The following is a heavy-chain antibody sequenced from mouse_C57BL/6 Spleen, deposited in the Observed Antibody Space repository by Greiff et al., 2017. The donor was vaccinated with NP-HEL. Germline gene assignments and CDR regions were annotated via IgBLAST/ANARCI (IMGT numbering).Heavy chain of an antibody. J-gene: IGHJ1*03. V-gene: IGHV1-15*01. CDR1: GYTFTDYE. D-gene: IGHD1-1*01. CDR3: TRGEITTVVARYFDV. CDR2: IDPETGGT. Sequence: VQLQQSGAELVRPGASVTLSCKASGYTFTDYEMHWVKQTPVHGLEWIGAIDPETGGTAYNQKFKGKAILTADKSSSTAYMELRSLTSEDSAVYYCTRGEITTVVARYFDVWGTGTTVTVSS.